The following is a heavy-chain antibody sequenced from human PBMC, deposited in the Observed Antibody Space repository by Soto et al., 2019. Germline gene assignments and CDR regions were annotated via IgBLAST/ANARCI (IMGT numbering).Heavy chain of an antibody. V-gene: IGHV1-8*01. CDR1: GYTFTSYD. Sequence: QVQLVQSGAEVKKPGASVKVSCKASGYTFTSYDINWVRQATGQGLEWMGWMNPNGGNTGYAQKFQGRVTMTRNTSISTAYMERSSLRSEDTAVYYCAGAWGGNYYNYGLDVWGQGTTVTVSS. CDR3: AGAWGGNYYNYGLDV. D-gene: IGHD3-16*01. J-gene: IGHJ6*02. CDR2: MNPNGGNT.